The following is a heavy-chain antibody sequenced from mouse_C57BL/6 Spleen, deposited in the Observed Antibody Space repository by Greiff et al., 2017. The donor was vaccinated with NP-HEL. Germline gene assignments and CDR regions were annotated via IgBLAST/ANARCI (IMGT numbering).Heavy chain of an antibody. CDR3: ARDRTGREALYYAMDY. CDR2: ISDGGSYT. D-gene: IGHD1-1*01. Sequence: EVKLMESGGGLVKPGGSLKLSCAASGFTFSSYAMSWVRQTPEKRLEWVATISDGGSYTYYPDNVKGRFTISRDNAKNNLYLQMSHLKSEDTAMYYCARDRTGREALYYAMDYWGQGTSVTVSS. V-gene: IGHV5-4*01. J-gene: IGHJ4*01. CDR1: GFTFSSYA.